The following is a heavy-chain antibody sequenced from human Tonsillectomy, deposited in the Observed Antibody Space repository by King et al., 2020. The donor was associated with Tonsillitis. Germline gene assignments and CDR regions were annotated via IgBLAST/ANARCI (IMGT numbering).Heavy chain of an antibody. CDR3: ARAGFCDSPSCYRYYYYMDV. V-gene: IGHV3-30-3*01. CDR2: ISYDGSNN. Sequence: VQLVESGGGVVQPGRSLRLSCAASGFTFTTYAMHWVRQAPGKGLEWVAFISYDGSNNSYTDSVKGRYTISRDNSKNTLYLQMNSLSAEDTAVYYCARAGFCDSPSCYRYYYYMDVWGKGTTVTVSS. CDR1: GFTFTTYA. J-gene: IGHJ6*03. D-gene: IGHD2-2*01.